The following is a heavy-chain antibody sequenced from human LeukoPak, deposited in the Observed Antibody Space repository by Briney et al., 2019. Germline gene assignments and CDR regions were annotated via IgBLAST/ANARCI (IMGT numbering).Heavy chain of an antibody. CDR2: IFSSGST. CDR1: GGSISSYY. D-gene: IGHD6-13*01. CDR3: AREPSYSSSWYTH. Sequence: PSETLSLTCTVSGGSISSYYWNWIRQPAGKGLEWIGCIFSSGSTNYNPSLKSRVTMSVDTSKNQFSLRLTSVTAADTAMYYCAREPSYSSSWYTHWGQGTLVTVSS. V-gene: IGHV4-4*07. J-gene: IGHJ4*02.